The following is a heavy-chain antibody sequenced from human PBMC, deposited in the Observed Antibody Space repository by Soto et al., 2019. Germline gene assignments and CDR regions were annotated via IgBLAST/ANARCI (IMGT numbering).Heavy chain of an antibody. V-gene: IGHV1-69*01. D-gene: IGHD6-19*01. CDR1: GGTFGTYP. CDR3: ARAASNSTGWYIWFDP. J-gene: IGHJ5*02. Sequence: QVQLVQSGAEVKKPGSSVKVSCKVSGGTFGTYPINWVRQAPGQGLEFMGGIIPKFGTTNYAQKFRGTVTITADESTSTAYMELNNLRSEDTAVYSCARAASNSTGWYIWFDPWGPGTLVTVSS. CDR2: IIPKFGTT.